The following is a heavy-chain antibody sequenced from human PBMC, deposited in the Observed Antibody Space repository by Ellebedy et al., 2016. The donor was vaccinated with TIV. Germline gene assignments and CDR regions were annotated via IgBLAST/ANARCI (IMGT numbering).Heavy chain of an antibody. D-gene: IGHD1-26*01. J-gene: IGHJ4*02. CDR1: GYTFIGYY. Sequence: ASVKVSCKASGYTFIGYYIYWLRQAPGQGLEWMGGIIPLLGTPNYAQKFQGRVKITADESTSTAYMELSSLRSEDTAVYFCARELVGAISFDYWGQGTLVTVSS. V-gene: IGHV1-69*13. CDR2: IIPLLGTP. CDR3: ARELVGAISFDY.